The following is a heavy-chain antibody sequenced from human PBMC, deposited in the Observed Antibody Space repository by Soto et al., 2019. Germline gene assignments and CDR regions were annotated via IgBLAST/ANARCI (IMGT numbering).Heavy chain of an antibody. V-gene: IGHV4-59*01. CDR2: IYYSGST. CDR1: GGSISSYY. CDR3: ARDGRDWNYVYGMDV. J-gene: IGHJ6*02. D-gene: IGHD1-7*01. Sequence: PSETLSLTCTVSGGSISSYYWSWIRQPPGKGLEWIGYIYYSGSTNYNPSLKSRVTISVDTSKNQFSLKLSSVTAADTAVYYCARDGRDWNYVYGMDVWGQGTTVTVSS.